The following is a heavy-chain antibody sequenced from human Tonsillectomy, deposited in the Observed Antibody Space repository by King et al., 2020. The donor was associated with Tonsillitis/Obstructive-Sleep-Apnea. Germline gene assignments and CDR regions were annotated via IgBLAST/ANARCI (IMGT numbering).Heavy chain of an antibody. D-gene: IGHD6-13*01. CDR1: GFTFSSYA. Sequence: VQLVESGGGVVQPGRSLRLSCAASGFTFSSYAMHWVRQAPGKGLEWVAVISYDGSNKYYADSVKGRFTISRDNSKNTLYLQMNSLRAEDTAVYYCARDAGYSSRWLYYFDFWGQGTLVTVSS. J-gene: IGHJ4*02. CDR2: ISYDGSNK. CDR3: ARDAGYSSRWLYYFDF. V-gene: IGHV3-30*04.